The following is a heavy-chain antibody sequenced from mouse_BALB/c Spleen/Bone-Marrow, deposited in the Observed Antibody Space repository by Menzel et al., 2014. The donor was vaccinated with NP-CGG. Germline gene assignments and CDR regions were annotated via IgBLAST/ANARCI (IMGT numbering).Heavy chain of an antibody. J-gene: IGHJ3*01. CDR1: GYSFTGYD. V-gene: IGHV1-26*01. CDR3: VRDAY. CDR2: INPYNGDT. Sequence: EVNLVESGPELVKPGASVKISCKASGYSFTGYDMNWVKQSHVKSLEWIGRINPYNGDTTYNQNFKDKASLTVDQSSSTAYMELHSLTSEDSAVYYCVRDAYWGQGTLVTVSA.